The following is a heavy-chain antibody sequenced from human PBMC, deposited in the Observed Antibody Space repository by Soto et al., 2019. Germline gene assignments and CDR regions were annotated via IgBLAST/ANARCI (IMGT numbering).Heavy chain of an antibody. D-gene: IGHD3-22*01. CDR2: IIPIFGTA. J-gene: IGHJ4*02. V-gene: IGHV1-69*06. Sequence: SVKVSCKASGGTFSSYAISWVRQAPGQGLEWMGGIIPIFGTANYAQKFQGRVTITADKSTSTAYMELSSLRSEDTAVYYCARARITMIVVGRENYFDYWGQGTLVTVSS. CDR3: ARARITMIVVGRENYFDY. CDR1: GGTFSSYA.